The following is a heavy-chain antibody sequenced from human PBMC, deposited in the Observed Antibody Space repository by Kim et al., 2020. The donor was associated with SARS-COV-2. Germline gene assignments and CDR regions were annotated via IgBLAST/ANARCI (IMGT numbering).Heavy chain of an antibody. Sequence: PARKSRVTISVDKSKSQFSLKLSSVTAADTAVYYGARAVWFGELLDYYFDYWGQGTLVTVSS. CDR3: ARAVWFGELLDYYFDY. J-gene: IGHJ4*02. D-gene: IGHD3-10*01. V-gene: IGHV4-4*02.